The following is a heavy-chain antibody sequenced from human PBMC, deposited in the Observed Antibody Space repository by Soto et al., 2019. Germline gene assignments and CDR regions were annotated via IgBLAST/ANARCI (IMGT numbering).Heavy chain of an antibody. CDR2: IYYSGST. D-gene: IGHD1-7*01. J-gene: IGHJ4*02. CDR3: ARSIGGTTRGFDY. V-gene: IGHV4-59*01. CDR1: GGSISSYY. Sequence: QVQLQESGPGLVKPSETLSLTCTVSGGSISSYYWSWIRQPPGKGLEWIGYIYYSGSTNYNPSLKSRVTISVDTSKNQFSLKLSSVTAADTAVYYCARSIGGTTRGFDYWGQGTLVTVSS.